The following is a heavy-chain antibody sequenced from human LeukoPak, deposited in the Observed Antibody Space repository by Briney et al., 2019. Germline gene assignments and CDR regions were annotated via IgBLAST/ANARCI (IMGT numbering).Heavy chain of an antibody. CDR1: GGSISSYY. J-gene: IGHJ5*02. CDR3: ARVGYYDILTGSIGWFDP. Sequence: SETLSLTCTVSGGSISSYYWSWIRQPPGKGLEWIGYIYTSGSTNYNPSLKSRVTISVDTSKNQFSLKLSSVTAADAAVYYCARVGYYDILTGSIGWFDPWGQGTLVTVSS. V-gene: IGHV4-4*09. CDR2: IYTSGST. D-gene: IGHD3-9*01.